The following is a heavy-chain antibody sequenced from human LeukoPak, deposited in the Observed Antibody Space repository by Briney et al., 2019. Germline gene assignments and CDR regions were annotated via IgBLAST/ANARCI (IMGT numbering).Heavy chain of an antibody. CDR1: GFTFSSYG. D-gene: IGHD4-17*01. J-gene: IGHJ6*03. CDR2: IRYDGSNE. V-gene: IGHV3-30*02. Sequence: GGSLRLSCAASGFTFSSYGMHWVRQAPGKGLEWVSFIRYDGSNEYYADSVRGRFTISRDNSKNTLYLQMNSLRAEDTALYYCARLGDYAPSYYYYMDVWGKGTTVTVSS. CDR3: ARLGDYAPSYYYYMDV.